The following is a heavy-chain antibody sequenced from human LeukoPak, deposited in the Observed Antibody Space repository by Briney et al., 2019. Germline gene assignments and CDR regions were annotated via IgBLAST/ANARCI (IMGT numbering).Heavy chain of an antibody. Sequence: SETLSLTCTVSGGSISSYYWGWIRQPPGKGLEWIGYIHTRGSTNYNPSLKSRVTISVDTSKNQFSLKLSSVTAAGTAVYYCAGNSGWYVYNYWGQGTLVSVSS. D-gene: IGHD6-19*01. V-gene: IGHV4-4*09. CDR3: AGNSGWYVYNY. J-gene: IGHJ4*02. CDR1: GGSISSYY. CDR2: IHTRGST.